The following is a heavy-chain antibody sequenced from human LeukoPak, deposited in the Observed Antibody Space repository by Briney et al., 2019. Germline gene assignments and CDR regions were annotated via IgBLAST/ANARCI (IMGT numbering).Heavy chain of an antibody. Sequence: ASVKVSCKVSGYTLTELSMHWVRQAPGKGLEWMGGFDPEDGESIYAQKFQGRVTMTEDTSTDTAYMELSSLRSEDTAVYYCATGIVVVPAATDPLDYWGQGTLVTVSS. CDR1: GYTLTELS. CDR2: FDPEDGES. D-gene: IGHD2-2*01. J-gene: IGHJ4*02. CDR3: ATGIVVVPAATDPLDY. V-gene: IGHV1-24*01.